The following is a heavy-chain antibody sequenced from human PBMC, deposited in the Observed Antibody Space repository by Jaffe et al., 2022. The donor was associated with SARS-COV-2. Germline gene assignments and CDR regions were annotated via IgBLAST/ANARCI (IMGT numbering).Heavy chain of an antibody. CDR2: ISGSGAGT. J-gene: IGHJ4*02. V-gene: IGHV3-23*01. CDR3: AKAHREGSGNYYGLLTY. Sequence: EVQLLESGGDLVQPGGSLRLSCAASGLTFSTYPMTWVRQAPGKGLEWVSSISGSGAGTYYADSVKGRFTISRDNLKNTLYLQMNSLRAEDTAIYYCAKAHREGSGNYYGLLTYWGQGTLVTVSS. CDR1: GLTFSTYP. D-gene: IGHD1-26*01.